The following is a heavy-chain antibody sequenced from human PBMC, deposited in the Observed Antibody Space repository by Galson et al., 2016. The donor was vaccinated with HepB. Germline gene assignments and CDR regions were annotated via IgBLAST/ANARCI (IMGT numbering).Heavy chain of an antibody. Sequence: SETLSLTCTVSGGSISTSSYYGGWIRQPPGKGLEWIVSVSYSGNTYYNPSLKSRVTTSVDTSKNQFSLKLRSVTAADTAVYYCASVFPYTNYGGSFDYWGQGALVAVSS. V-gene: IGHV4-39*01. CDR2: VSYSGNT. CDR1: GGSISTSSYY. D-gene: IGHD4-11*01. CDR3: ASVFPYTNYGGSFDY. J-gene: IGHJ4*02.